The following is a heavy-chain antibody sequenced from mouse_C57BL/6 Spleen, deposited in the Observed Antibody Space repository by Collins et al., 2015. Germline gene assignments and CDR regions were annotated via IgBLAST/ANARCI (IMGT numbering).Heavy chain of an antibody. CDR2: INPNDGGI. J-gene: IGHJ2*01. CDR1: GYTFTDYY. D-gene: IGHD1-1*01. Sequence: VQLQQSGPELVKPGASVKISCKASGYTFTDYYMNWVKQSHGKSLEWIGDINPNDGGITYNQKFKDRATLTVDKSSSTAYMELRSLTSEDSAVYYCTRGAGNYYGSSYFFDYWGQGTTLTVSS. CDR3: TRGAGNYYGSSYFFDY. V-gene: IGHV1-26*01.